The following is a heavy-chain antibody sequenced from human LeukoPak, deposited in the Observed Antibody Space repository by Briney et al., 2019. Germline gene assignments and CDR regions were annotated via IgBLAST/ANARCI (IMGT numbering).Heavy chain of an antibody. D-gene: IGHD2-15*01. J-gene: IGHJ4*02. Sequence: NASETLSLTCAVSGGSISSSNWWSWVRQPPGKGLEWVGEIYHSGSTNYNPSLKSRVTISVDKSKNQFSLKLSSVTAADTAVYYCAREVICSGGSCYPGHPFDYWGQGTLVTVSS. V-gene: IGHV4-4*02. CDR2: IYHSGST. CDR3: AREVICSGGSCYPGHPFDY. CDR1: GGSISSSNW.